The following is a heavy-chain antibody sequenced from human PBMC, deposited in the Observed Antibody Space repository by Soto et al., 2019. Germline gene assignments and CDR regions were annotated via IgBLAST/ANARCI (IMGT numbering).Heavy chain of an antibody. D-gene: IGHD2-2*01. J-gene: IGHJ4*02. CDR2: ISSTGLTT. CDR3: ARGSDCTSTGCYFRSMAY. V-gene: IGHV3-11*01. CDR1: GFSFSDYY. Sequence: GGSLRLSCAASGFSFSDYYMTWIRQAPGEGLEWVSYISSTGLTTYYADSVKGRFTISRDNAQNSMYLQMTSLRAEDTAVYYCARGSDCTSTGCYFRSMAYWGQGTLVTVSS.